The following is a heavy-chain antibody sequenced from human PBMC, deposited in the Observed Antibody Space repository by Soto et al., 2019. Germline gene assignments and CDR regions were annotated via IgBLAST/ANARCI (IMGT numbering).Heavy chain of an antibody. CDR3: ARAGLLWFGELLLWFDP. Sequence: QLQLQESGPGLVKPSETLSLTCTVSGGSISSSSYYWGWIRQPPGKGLEWIGSIYYSGSTYYNPSLKSRVTIPVDTSKNQFSLKLSSVTAADTAVYYCARAGLLWFGELLLWFDPWGQGTLVTVSS. CDR2: IYYSGST. CDR1: GGSISSSSYY. D-gene: IGHD3-10*01. J-gene: IGHJ5*02. V-gene: IGHV4-39*01.